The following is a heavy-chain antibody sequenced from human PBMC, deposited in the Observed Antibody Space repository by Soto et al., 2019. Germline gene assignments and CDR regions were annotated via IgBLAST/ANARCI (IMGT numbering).Heavy chain of an antibody. CDR2: ISYDGSNK. CDR1: GFTFSSYG. D-gene: IGHD3-22*01. CDR3: AKDQSWNYYDSSGGPDY. Sequence: QVQLVESGGGVVQPGRSLRLSCAASGFTFSSYGMHWVRQAPGKGLEWVAVISYDGSNKYYADSVKGRFTISRDNSKNTLYLQMNSLRAEDTAVYYCAKDQSWNYYDSSGGPDYWGQGTLVTVSS. J-gene: IGHJ4*02. V-gene: IGHV3-30*18.